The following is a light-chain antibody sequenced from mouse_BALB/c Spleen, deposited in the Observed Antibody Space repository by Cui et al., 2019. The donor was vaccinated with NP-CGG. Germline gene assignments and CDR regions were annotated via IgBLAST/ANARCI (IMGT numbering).Light chain of an antibody. CDR2: SMS. CDR1: SSVSSIY. J-gene: IGKJ2*01. Sequence: QIVLMQSPAITSASPGERVTMTCSASSSVSSIYLYWYQQNSGSSPKLWINSMSNLASGVAARFSDSGSGTSYSLTINSMEAENAATYYCQQWDINPYTFGGGTKLEIK. V-gene: IGKV4-79*01. CDR3: QQWDINPYT.